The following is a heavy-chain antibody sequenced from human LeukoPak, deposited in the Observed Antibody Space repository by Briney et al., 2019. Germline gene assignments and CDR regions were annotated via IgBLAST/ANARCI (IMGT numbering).Heavy chain of an antibody. CDR1: GFTFSSYG. CDR2: IRYDGSNK. CDR3: AKSPPTIFWTIDY. J-gene: IGHJ4*02. Sequence: PGGSLRLSCAASGFTFSSYGMHWVRQAQGKGLEWVAFIRYDGSNKYYADSVKGRFTISRDNSKNTLYLRMNSLRAEDTAVYYCAKSPPTIFWTIDYWGQGTLVTVSS. V-gene: IGHV3-30*02. D-gene: IGHD3-9*01.